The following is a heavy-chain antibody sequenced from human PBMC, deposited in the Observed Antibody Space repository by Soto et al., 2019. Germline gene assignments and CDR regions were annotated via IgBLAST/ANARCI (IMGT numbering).Heavy chain of an antibody. CDR3: ARGGVSTRTFDY. CDR2: IYPSDSDT. J-gene: IGHJ4*02. D-gene: IGHD1-1*01. Sequence: XESLKIYRKGSGYNFAGYWIAWVRQMPGKGLDLMGIIYPSDSDTRYRPSFRGQVTISADKSISSAYLQWSSLRASDTAMYYCARGGVSTRTFDYWGQGTPVTVSS. CDR1: GYNFAGYW. V-gene: IGHV5-51*01.